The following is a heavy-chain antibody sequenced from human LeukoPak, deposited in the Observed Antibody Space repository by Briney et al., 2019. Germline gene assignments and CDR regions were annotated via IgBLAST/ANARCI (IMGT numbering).Heavy chain of an antibody. D-gene: IGHD1-26*01. Sequence: PEGSLRLSCAASGFTFSSYAMSWVRQAPGKGLEWVSAISGSGGSTYYADSVKGRFTISRDNSKNTLYLQMNSLRAEDTAVYYCAKGESGGNDAFDIWGQGTMVTVSS. CDR2: ISGSGGST. J-gene: IGHJ3*02. V-gene: IGHV3-23*01. CDR1: GFTFSSYA. CDR3: AKGESGGNDAFDI.